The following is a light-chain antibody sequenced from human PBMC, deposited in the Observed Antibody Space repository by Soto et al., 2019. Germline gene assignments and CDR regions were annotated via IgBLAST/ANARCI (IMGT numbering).Light chain of an antibody. CDR1: QSLLHSNGYNY. J-gene: IGKJ2*01. Sequence: DIVMTQSPLSLPVTPGEPASISCRSSQSLLHSNGYNYLDWYLQKPGQSPQLVIYLGSNRASGVPDRFSGSGSGTDFTLKISRVQAEDVGVYYCMQALQTPLYTFGQGTKLEIK. CDR2: LGS. V-gene: IGKV2-28*01. CDR3: MQALQTPLYT.